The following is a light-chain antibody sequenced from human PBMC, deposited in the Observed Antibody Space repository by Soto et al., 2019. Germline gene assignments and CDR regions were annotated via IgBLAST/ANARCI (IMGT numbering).Light chain of an antibody. CDR1: QGISTY. CDR3: QQRSACPGT. Sequence: DIQLTQSPSFLSPSVGDRVTITCRASQGISTYLAWFQQKPGRAPNLLIYAASTLQTGIPSRFSGSGSGTDFTLTITNLQPEDSAVYYCQQRSACPGTFGQGTRMEIK. V-gene: IGKV1-9*01. CDR2: AAS. J-gene: IGKJ5*01.